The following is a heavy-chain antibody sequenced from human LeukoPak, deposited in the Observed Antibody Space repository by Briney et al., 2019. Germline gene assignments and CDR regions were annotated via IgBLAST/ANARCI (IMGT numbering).Heavy chain of an antibody. D-gene: IGHD3-22*01. Sequence: GGSLRLSWKASGFTFTVYWMTWVRQVPGKGLEWVANINHDGTEKYYVDSVKGRFTISRENAKNSLFLQMSSLRAEDTAVYCCARGRFYHDSPEWGQGTLVTVSS. CDR3: ARGRFYHDSPE. J-gene: IGHJ4*02. CDR1: GFTFTVYW. V-gene: IGHV3-7*01. CDR2: INHDGTEK.